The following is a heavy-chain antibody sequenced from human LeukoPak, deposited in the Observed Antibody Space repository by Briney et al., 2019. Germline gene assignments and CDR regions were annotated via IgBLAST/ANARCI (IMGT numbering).Heavy chain of an antibody. J-gene: IGHJ2*01. Sequence: PGGSLRLSCAASGFTFTNAWMSWVRQAPGRGLERVGRIKSKTDGGTTDYAAPVKGRFTISRDDSKNTLYLQMNSLKTEDTAVYYCTTGAYDILTGYYHWYFDLWGRGTLVTVSS. D-gene: IGHD3-9*01. CDR3: TTGAYDILTGYYHWYFDL. CDR1: GFTFTNAW. V-gene: IGHV3-15*01. CDR2: IKSKTDGGTT.